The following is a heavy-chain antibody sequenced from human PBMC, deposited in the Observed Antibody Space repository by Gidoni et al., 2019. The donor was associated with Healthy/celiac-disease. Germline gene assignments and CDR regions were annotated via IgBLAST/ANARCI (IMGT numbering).Heavy chain of an antibody. CDR2: ISGSGGST. J-gene: IGHJ4*02. V-gene: IGHV3-23*01. CDR1: GFTLSSYA. D-gene: IGHD2-21*02. Sequence: EVQLLESGGGLVQPGGSLRLSCAASGFTLSSYAMSWVRQAPGKGLEWVSAISGSGGSTYYADSVKGRFTISRDNSKNTLYLQMNSLRAEDTAVYYCAKAPWVDGGNSVDYWGQGTLVTVSS. CDR3: AKAPWVDGGNSVDY.